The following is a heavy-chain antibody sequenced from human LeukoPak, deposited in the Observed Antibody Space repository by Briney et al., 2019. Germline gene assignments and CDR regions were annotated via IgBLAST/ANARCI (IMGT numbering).Heavy chain of an antibody. V-gene: IGHV4-39*07. CDR1: GGSVSDSSYY. D-gene: IGHD6-13*01. CDR3: GSSHSSSWYDF. Sequence: PSETLSLTCTVSGGSVSDSSYYWGWIRQPPGRGLEWIGSFYYTGGTYYSPSFRSRVIISADTSKNQFSLYFHSVTAADTAVYFCGSSHSSSWYDFWGQGTLVTVSS. CDR2: FYYTGGT. J-gene: IGHJ4*02.